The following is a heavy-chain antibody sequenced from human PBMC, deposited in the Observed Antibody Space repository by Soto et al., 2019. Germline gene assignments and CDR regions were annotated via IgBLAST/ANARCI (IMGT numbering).Heavy chain of an antibody. CDR1: GYTFTSYA. CDR2: INAGNGNT. CDR3: ARDRRYCSGGSCYILGY. D-gene: IGHD2-15*01. J-gene: IGHJ4*02. V-gene: IGHV1-3*01. Sequence: ASVKVSCKASGYTFTSYAMHWVRQAPGQRLEWMGWINAGNGNTKYSQKFQGRVTITRDTSASTAYMELSSLRSEDTAVYYCARDRRYCSGGSCYILGYWGQGTLVTVSS.